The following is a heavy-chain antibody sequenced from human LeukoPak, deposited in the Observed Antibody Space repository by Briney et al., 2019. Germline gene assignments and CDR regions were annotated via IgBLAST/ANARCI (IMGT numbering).Heavy chain of an antibody. CDR3: ASYDFWSGHDY. J-gene: IGHJ4*02. CDR2: IYYSGST. Sequence: SETLSLTCTVSGGSISSYYWSWIRQPPGKGLEWIGYIYYSGSTNYNPSPKSRVTLSVDTSKNQFSLKLSSVTAADTAVYYCASYDFWSGHDYWGQGTLVTVSS. CDR1: GGSISSYY. V-gene: IGHV4-59*01. D-gene: IGHD3-3*01.